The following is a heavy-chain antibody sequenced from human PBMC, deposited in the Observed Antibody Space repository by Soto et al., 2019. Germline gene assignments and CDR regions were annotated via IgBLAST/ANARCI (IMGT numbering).Heavy chain of an antibody. D-gene: IGHD3-10*01. V-gene: IGHV3-48*02. CDR1: GFSLSSHS. Sequence: GGSLRLSCAASGFSLSSHSVNWVRQAPGKGLEWISYISGSSETKYNADSVKGRFTTSRDNVQNVVYLQMNSLRDEDTALYYCARGTSLGYYSYGMDVSGQGTTVNVS. J-gene: IGHJ6*02. CDR2: ISGSSETK. CDR3: ARGTSLGYYSYGMDV.